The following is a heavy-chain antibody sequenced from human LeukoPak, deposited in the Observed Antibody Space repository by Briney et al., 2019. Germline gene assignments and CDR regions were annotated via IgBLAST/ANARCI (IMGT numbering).Heavy chain of an antibody. CDR3: ARHVSSMVREEIQIFSYYMDV. CDR1: GDSISTSNSY. V-gene: IGHV4-39*01. Sequence: SETLSLTCTVSGDSISTSNSYWGWIRQPPGKGLEWIGSIYYSGNTYYNASLKSRVTISVDTSKNQFSLKLSSVTAADTAVYYCARHVSSMVREEIQIFSYYMDVWGKGTTVTISS. CDR2: IYYSGNT. J-gene: IGHJ6*03. D-gene: IGHD3-10*01.